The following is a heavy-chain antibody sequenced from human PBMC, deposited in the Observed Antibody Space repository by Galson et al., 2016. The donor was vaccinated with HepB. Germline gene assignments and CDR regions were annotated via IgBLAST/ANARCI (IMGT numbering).Heavy chain of an antibody. CDR1: GYTFTSYA. D-gene: IGHD3-10*01. CDR3: ARGKGSGDSGWYYYHYGMDV. Sequence: SVKVSCKASGYTFTSYALHWVRQAPGQSLEWMGWISAGNGNTKYSHNFQGRVTITRDTSATIAYMELSSLRSEDTAVYYCARGKGSGDSGWYYYHYGMDVWGQGTTVTVSS. CDR2: ISAGNGNT. J-gene: IGHJ6*02. V-gene: IGHV1-3*01.